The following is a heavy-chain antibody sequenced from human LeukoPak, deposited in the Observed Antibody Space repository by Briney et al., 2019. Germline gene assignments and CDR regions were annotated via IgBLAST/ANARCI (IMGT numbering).Heavy chain of an antibody. CDR2: ISANNGNT. CDR1: GYTFTSYG. D-gene: IGHD5-12*01. J-gene: IGHJ4*02. V-gene: IGHV1-18*01. Sequence: ASVKVSCKASGYTFTSYGISWVRQATGQGLEWMGWISANNGNTIYAQKLQGRVTMTTDTSTSTAYMELRSLRSDDTAVYYCARDLLAMIPSFSAEYWGQGTLVTVSS. CDR3: ARDLLAMIPSFSAEY.